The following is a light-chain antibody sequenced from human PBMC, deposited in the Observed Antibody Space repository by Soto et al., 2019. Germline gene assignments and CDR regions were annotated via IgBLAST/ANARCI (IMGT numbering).Light chain of an antibody. CDR2: GAS. CDR3: QQYGSSRT. Sequence: EIVLTQSPATLSLSPGERATLSCRASQSVSSYLAWYQQKPGQAPRLLIYGASNRATGIPDRFSGSGSGTEFTLTISSLQSEDFAVYYCQQYGSSRTFGQGTKVDI. CDR1: QSVSSY. V-gene: IGKV3-20*01. J-gene: IGKJ1*01.